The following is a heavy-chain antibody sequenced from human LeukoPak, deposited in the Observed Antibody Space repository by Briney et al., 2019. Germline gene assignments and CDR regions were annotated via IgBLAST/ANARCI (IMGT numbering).Heavy chain of an antibody. J-gene: IGHJ6*02. Sequence: TEALSLTCTVSGGSISSYYWSWIRQPPGKGLEWIGYIYYSGSTNYNPSLKSRVTISVDTSKNQFSLKLSSVTAADTAVYYCARDSCSGGSCYSRTVYYYGMDVWGQGTTVTVSS. CDR3: ARDSCSGGSCYSRTVYYYGMDV. V-gene: IGHV4-59*01. D-gene: IGHD2-15*01. CDR2: IYYSGST. CDR1: GGSISSYY.